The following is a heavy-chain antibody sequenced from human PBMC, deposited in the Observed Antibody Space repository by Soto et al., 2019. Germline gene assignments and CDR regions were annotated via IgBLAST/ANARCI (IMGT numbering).Heavy chain of an antibody. CDR2: IVPLFGTA. CDR1: GGTFGNTA. V-gene: IGHV1-69*12. J-gene: IGHJ5*02. CDR3: ARDGDPGYSFSSGPLGGGRFAP. Sequence: QVQLVQSGAEVKEPGSSVNVSCKTSGGTFGNTAVTWVRQVPGQGLEWIGGIVPLFGTANYAQKFRGRVMITADESPSTAYMDPSSLRSDDTAIYYCARDGDPGYSFSSGPLGGGRFAPWGQGTLVTVSS. D-gene: IGHD2-21*01.